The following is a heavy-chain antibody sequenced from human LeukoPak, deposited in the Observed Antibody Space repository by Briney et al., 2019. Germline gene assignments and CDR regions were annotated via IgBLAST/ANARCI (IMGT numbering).Heavy chain of an antibody. J-gene: IGHJ4*02. CDR1: GGSFSAYY. D-gene: IGHD3-22*01. Sequence: SETLSLTCSVYGGSFSAYYWSWIRQSPGKGLEWIGEINDSGGTNYNPSLKSRFTISVDTSKNQFSLKLSSVTAADTAVYYCARAPAYYYDTDYWGQGTLVTVSS. V-gene: IGHV4-34*01. CDR2: INDSGGT. CDR3: ARAPAYYYDTDY.